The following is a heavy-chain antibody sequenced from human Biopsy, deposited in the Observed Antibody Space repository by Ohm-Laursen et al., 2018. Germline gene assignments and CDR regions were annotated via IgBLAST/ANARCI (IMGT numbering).Heavy chain of an antibody. CDR2: INHSGST. V-gene: IGHV4-34*01. Sequence: SSYDMNWVRQAPGKGLEWIGEINHSGSTNYNPSLKSRVTISVDTSKNQFSLKLSSVTAADTAVYYCARGRLRAVARFDYWGQGTLVTVS. CDR1: SSYD. D-gene: IGHD6-19*01. J-gene: IGHJ4*02. CDR3: ARGRLRAVARFDY.